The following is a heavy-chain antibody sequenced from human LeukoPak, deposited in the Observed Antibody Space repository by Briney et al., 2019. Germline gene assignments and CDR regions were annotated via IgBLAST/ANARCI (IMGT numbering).Heavy chain of an antibody. CDR2: IIPIFGTA. CDR3: ARAAGPNYYYYGMDV. V-gene: IGHV1-69*13. D-gene: IGHD2-15*01. CDR1: GGTFSSYA. Sequence: GASVKVSCKASGGTFSSYAISWVRQAPGQGLEWVGGIIPIFGTANYAQKFQGRVTITADESTSTAYMELSSLRSEDTAVYYCARAAGPNYYYYGMDVWGQGTTVTVSS. J-gene: IGHJ6*02.